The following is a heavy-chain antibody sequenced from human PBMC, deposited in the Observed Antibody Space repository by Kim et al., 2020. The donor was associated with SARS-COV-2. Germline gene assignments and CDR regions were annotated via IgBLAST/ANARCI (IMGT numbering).Heavy chain of an antibody. D-gene: IGHD3-10*01. J-gene: IGHJ6*02. V-gene: IGHV3-7*01. CDR1: GFTFSSYW. Sequence: GGSLRLSCAASGFTFSSYWMSWVRQAPGKGLEWVANIKQDGSEKYYVDSVKGRFTISRDNAKNSLYMQMNSLRAEDTAVYYCARVIGFGELLPNTYYYYGMDVWGQGTTVTVSS. CDR3: ARVIGFGELLPNTYYYYGMDV. CDR2: IKQDGSEK.